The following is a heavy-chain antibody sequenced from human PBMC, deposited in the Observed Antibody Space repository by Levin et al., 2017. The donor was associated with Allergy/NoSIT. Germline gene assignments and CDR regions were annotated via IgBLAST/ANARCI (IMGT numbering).Heavy chain of an antibody. Sequence: SQTLSLTCTVSGGSIRSYYWSWIRQPPGKGLEWIGYIYYSGSTNYNPSLTSRVTISVDTSKNQFSLKLSSVTAADTAVYYCARGSLTDYYYYYYMDVWGKGTTVTVSS. CDR1: GGSIRSYY. J-gene: IGHJ6*03. CDR2: IYYSGST. D-gene: IGHD1-14*01. V-gene: IGHV4-59*01. CDR3: ARGSLTDYYYYYYMDV.